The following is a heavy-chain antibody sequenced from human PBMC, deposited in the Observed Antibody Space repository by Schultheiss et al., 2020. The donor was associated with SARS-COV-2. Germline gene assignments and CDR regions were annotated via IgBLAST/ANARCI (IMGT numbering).Heavy chain of an antibody. Sequence: GGSLRLSCAASGFTVSSNYMSWVRQAPGKGLEWVAVISYDGSNKYYADSVKGRFTISRDNAKNSLYLQMNSLRAEDTALYYCAKGYNWFDPWGQGTLVTVSS. CDR2: ISYDGSNK. V-gene: IGHV3-30*18. CDR1: GFTVSSNY. J-gene: IGHJ5*02. CDR3: AKGYNWFDP.